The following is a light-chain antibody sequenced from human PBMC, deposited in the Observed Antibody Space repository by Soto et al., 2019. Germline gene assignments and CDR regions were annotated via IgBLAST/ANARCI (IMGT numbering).Light chain of an antibody. CDR2: GNS. Sequence: QPVLTQPPSVSGALGQRVTISCTGSSSNIGAGYDVHWYQQLPGTAPKLLIYGNSNRPSGVPDRFSGSKSGTSASLAITGLQAEDEADYYCQSYDSSLVVFGGGTKLTVL. CDR3: QSYDSSLVV. J-gene: IGLJ2*01. V-gene: IGLV1-40*01. CDR1: SSNIGAGYD.